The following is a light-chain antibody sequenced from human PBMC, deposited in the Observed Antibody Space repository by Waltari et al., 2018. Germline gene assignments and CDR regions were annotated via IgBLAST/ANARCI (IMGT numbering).Light chain of an antibody. CDR1: SSNVGPGYD. Sequence: QSVLTQPPSVSGAPGQNITISCTGSSSNVGPGYDVHWYQVLPGRAPKLLIYVNRNRPYGVPDRFSGSRSGTSASLTITGLRAEDEGFYYCQCYDSSLNGRIFGGGTEVTVL. CDR2: VNR. V-gene: IGLV1-40*01. J-gene: IGLJ2*01. CDR3: QCYDSSLNGRI.